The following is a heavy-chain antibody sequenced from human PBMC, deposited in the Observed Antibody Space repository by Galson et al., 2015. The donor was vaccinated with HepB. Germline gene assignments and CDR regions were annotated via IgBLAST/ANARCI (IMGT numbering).Heavy chain of an antibody. Sequence: SLRLSCAASGFTFSDYYMSWIRQAPGEGLEWVSYISSSSSYTNYADSVKGRFTISRDNAKNSLYLQMNSLRAEDTAVYYCAGSRSDGGAFDIWGQGTMVTVSS. CDR1: GFTFSDYY. V-gene: IGHV3-11*06. D-gene: IGHD2-15*01. J-gene: IGHJ3*02. CDR3: AGSRSDGGAFDI. CDR2: ISSSSSYT.